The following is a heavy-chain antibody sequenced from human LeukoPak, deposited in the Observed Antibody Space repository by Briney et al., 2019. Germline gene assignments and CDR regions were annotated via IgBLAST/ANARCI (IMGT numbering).Heavy chain of an antibody. J-gene: IGHJ4*02. CDR2: ISSSSSYI. CDR3: ARDFVYGSGSYPFDY. Sequence: GGSLRLSCAASGFTFSSYSMNWVRQAPGKGLEWVSSISSSSSYIYYADSLKGRFTISRDNAKNSLYLQMNSLRAEDTAVYYCARDFVYGSGSYPFDYWGQGTLVTVSS. CDR1: GFTFSSYS. D-gene: IGHD3-10*01. V-gene: IGHV3-21*01.